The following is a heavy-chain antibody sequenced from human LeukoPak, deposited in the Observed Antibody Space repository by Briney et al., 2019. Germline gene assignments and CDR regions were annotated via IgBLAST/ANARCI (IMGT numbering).Heavy chain of an antibody. CDR2: ISSNGNTM. CDR3: ARDYKIFGVIMLQHVDY. CDR1: GGSISSSSYY. D-gene: IGHD3-3*01. J-gene: IGHJ4*02. Sequence: LSLTCTVSGGSISSSSYYWGWIRQAPGKGLEWVSYISSNGNTMYYADSVKGRFTISRDNAKNSLYLQMNNLRAEDTAFYYCARDYKIFGVIMLQHVDYWGQGTLVTVSS. V-gene: IGHV3-11*04.